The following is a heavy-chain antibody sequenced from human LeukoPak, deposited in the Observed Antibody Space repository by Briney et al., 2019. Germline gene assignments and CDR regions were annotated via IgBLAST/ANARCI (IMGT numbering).Heavy chain of an antibody. J-gene: IGHJ4*02. CDR1: GFTFRSYG. CDR3: VKDRAAVLEY. V-gene: IGHV3-30*18. Sequence: PGGSLRLSCAASGFTFRSYGMHWVRQAPGKGLEWVAVISFDGTKHYYADSVKGRFTIARDNSKNTLYLQMSSLRGQDTAIYYCVKDRAAVLEYWGQGTLVTVSS. D-gene: IGHD2-15*01. CDR2: ISFDGTKH.